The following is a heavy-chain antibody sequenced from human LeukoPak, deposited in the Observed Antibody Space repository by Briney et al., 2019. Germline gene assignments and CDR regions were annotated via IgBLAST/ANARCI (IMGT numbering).Heavy chain of an antibody. J-gene: IGHJ4*02. CDR2: ISGSGGST. Sequence: PGGSLRLSCSASGFTFSSYAMSWVRQAPGKGLEWVSAISGSGGSTYYADSVKGRFTISRDNSKNTLYLQMNSLRAEDTAVYYCAKEKESPITTVSYFDYWGQGTLVTVSS. V-gene: IGHV3-23*01. CDR3: AKEKESPITTVSYFDY. D-gene: IGHD4-11*01. CDR1: GFTFSSYA.